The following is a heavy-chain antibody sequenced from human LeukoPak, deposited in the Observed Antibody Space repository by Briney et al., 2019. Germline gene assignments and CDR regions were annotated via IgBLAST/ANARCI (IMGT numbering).Heavy chain of an antibody. V-gene: IGHV3-74*01. Sequence: GGSLRLSCAATGFTFSSYWMHWVRQAPGKGLVWVSRINSDGSSTSYADSVKGRSTISRDNAKNTLYLQMNSLRAEDTAVYYCARDRILTGYGNDAFDIWGQGTMVTVSS. CDR2: INSDGSST. D-gene: IGHD3-9*01. J-gene: IGHJ3*02. CDR3: ARDRILTGYGNDAFDI. CDR1: GFTFSSYW.